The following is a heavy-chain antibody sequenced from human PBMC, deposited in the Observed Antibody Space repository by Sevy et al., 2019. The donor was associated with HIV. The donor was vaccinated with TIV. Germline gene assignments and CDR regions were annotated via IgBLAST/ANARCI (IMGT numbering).Heavy chain of an antibody. CDR3: AREQWLDFFDY. J-gene: IGHJ4*02. CDR2: INPNSGGT. D-gene: IGHD6-19*01. V-gene: IGHV1-2*06. Sequence: ASVKVSCKASGYTFTGYYMHWVRQAPGQGLEWMGRINPNSGGTNYTQKFQGRVTMTRDTSISTAYMELSRLRSDDTAVYYCAREQWLDFFDYWGQGTLVTVSS. CDR1: GYTFTGYY.